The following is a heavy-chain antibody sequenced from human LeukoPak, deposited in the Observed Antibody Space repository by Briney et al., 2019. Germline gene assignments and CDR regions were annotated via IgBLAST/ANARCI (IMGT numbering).Heavy chain of an antibody. Sequence: PSETLSLTCAVYGGSFSGYYWSWIRQPPGKGLEWIGEINHSESTNYNPSLKSRVTISVDTSKNQFSLKLSSVTAADTAVYYCARIGGSGYYDGPGYWGQGTLVTVSS. V-gene: IGHV4-34*01. J-gene: IGHJ4*02. CDR1: GGSFSGYY. D-gene: IGHD3-22*01. CDR2: INHSEST. CDR3: ARIGGSGYYDGPGY.